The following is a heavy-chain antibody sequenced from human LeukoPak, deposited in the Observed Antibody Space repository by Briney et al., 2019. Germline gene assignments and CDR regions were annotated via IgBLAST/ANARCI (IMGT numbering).Heavy chain of an antibody. V-gene: IGHV5-51*01. CDR1: GYSFTSYW. Sequence: EESLKISCKGSGYSFTSYWIGWVRQMPGKGLEWMGIIYPGDSDTRYSPSFQGQVTISADKSISTAYLQWSSLKASDTAMYYCARRGVGYDILTGYYRDAFDIWGQGTMVTVSS. CDR3: ARRGVGYDILTGYYRDAFDI. CDR2: IYPGDSDT. D-gene: IGHD3-9*01. J-gene: IGHJ3*02.